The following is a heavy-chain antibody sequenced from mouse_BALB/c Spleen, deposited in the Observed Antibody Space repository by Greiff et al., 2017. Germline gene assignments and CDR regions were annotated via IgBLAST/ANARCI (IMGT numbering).Heavy chain of an antibody. CDR2: IYPYNGGT. J-gene: IGHJ2*01. CDR1: GYTFTDYN. V-gene: IGHV1S29*02. CDR3: ARKGWPYFDY. D-gene: IGHD2-3*01. Sequence: EVKLMESGPELVKPGASVKISCKASGYTFTDYNVHWVKQSHGKSLEWIGYIYPYNGGTGYNQKFKSKATLTVDNSSSTAYMEHRSLTSEDSAVYYCARKGWPYFDYWGQGTTLTVSS.